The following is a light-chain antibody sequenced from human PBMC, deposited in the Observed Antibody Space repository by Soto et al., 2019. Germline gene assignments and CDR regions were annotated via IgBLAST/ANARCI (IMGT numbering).Light chain of an antibody. CDR3: AAYTTSRTLV. CDR1: SGDVGAFDY. CDR2: DVS. J-gene: IGLJ3*02. Sequence: QSALTQPASVSGSPGQSITISCAGTSGDVGAFDYVSWYQHHPGKVPKLMIYDVSDRPSGVSTRFSGSKSANMASLTISGLQADDEADYYCAAYTTSRTLVFGGWTKLTVL. V-gene: IGLV2-14*03.